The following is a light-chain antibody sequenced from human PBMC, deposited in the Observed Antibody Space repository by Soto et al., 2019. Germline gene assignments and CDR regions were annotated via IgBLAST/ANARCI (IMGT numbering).Light chain of an antibody. Sequence: QSVLTQPTSVSGAPGQRVTISCTGSSSNIGANYDVHWYQQRPGTAPKLLIFANSNRPSGVPDRFSGSKSGTSASLVITGLQAEDEGDYYCQSYDSTLSARYVFGTGTKLTVL. J-gene: IGLJ1*01. CDR3: QSYDSTLSARYV. V-gene: IGLV1-40*01. CDR1: SSNIGANYD. CDR2: ANS.